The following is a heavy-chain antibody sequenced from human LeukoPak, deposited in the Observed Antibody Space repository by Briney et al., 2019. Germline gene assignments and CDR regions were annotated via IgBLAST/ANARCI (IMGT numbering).Heavy chain of an antibody. J-gene: IGHJ6*03. CDR1: GYRFTGYY. Sequence: ASVKVSCKTSGYRFTGYYLHWVRQAPGQGLEWMGWMNPKSGATEYARKFQGRVTMTRDTSISTAYMELTRLRSDDTAVYFCARGSDYDDYFYMDFWGKGTTVTVSS. CDR3: ARGSDYDDYFYMDF. V-gene: IGHV1-2*02. CDR2: MNPKSGAT.